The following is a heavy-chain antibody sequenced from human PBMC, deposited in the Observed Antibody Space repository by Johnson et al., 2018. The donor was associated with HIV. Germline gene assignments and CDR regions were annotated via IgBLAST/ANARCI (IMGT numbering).Heavy chain of an antibody. J-gene: IGHJ3*02. V-gene: IGHV3-30*02. CDR2: IRYDGSNK. CDR1: GLTLSRCD. CDR3: ATRQQLVPGAFDI. Sequence: QVQLVESGGGVVQPGGSLRLSCAASGLTLSRCDMHWVRQAPGKGLEWVAFIRYDGSNKYYADSVKGRFTISRDNSKNTLYLQMNSLRAEDTAVYYCATRQQLVPGAFDIWGQGTMVTVSS. D-gene: IGHD6-13*01.